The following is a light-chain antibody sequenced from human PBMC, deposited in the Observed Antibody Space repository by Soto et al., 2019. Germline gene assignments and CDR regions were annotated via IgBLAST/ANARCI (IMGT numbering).Light chain of an antibody. CDR1: NIGSKR. J-gene: IGLJ1*01. V-gene: IGLV3-21*04. Sequence: SSELTQPPSVSVAPEKTARITCGGNNIGSKRVHWYRQKPGQAPVFVIYYDSDRPSGIPERFSGSNSGNTATLTISRVEAGDEADYYCQVWDITTDHYVFGTGTKLTVL. CDR3: QVWDITTDHYV. CDR2: YDS.